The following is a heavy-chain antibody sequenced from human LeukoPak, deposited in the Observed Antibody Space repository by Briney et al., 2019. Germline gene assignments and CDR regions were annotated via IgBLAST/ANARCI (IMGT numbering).Heavy chain of an antibody. CDR3: ARDNTVWFDY. J-gene: IGHJ4*02. Sequence: GGSLRLSCAASGFTFSSYGMHWVRQAPGKGLEWVAFIRYDGSNKYYADSVKGRFTISRDNSKNTLYLQMNSLRAEDTAVYYCARDNTVWFDYWGQGTLVTVSS. CDR1: GFTFSSYG. D-gene: IGHD3-16*01. V-gene: IGHV3-30*02. CDR2: IRYDGSNK.